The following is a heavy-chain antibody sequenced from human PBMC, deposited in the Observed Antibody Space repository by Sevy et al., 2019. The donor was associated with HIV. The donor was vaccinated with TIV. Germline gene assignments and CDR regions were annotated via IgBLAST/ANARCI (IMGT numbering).Heavy chain of an antibody. CDR3: ARDTAAAGRGYYYYGMDV. Sequence: HAETLSLTCTVSGGSVSSGSYYWSWIRQPPGKGLEWIGYIYYSGSTNYNPSLKSRVTISVDTSKNQFSLKLSSVTAADTAVYYCARDTAAAGRGYYYYGMDVWGQGTTVTVSS. J-gene: IGHJ6*02. V-gene: IGHV4-61*01. CDR1: GGSVSSGSYY. D-gene: IGHD6-13*01. CDR2: IYYSGST.